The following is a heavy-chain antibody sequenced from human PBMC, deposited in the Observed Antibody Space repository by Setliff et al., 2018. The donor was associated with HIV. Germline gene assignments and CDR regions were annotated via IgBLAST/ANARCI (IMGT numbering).Heavy chain of an antibody. CDR3: ARDRLTNVRYWTSDY. V-gene: IGHV3-9*01. CDR1: GFTFGHYV. Sequence: GGSLRLSCAASGFTFGHYVMHWVRQPPGKGLEWVAGITWSSGGVGYADSVKGRFTVSRDNAKNSLYLVMNDLRADDTATYYCARDRLTNVRYWTSDYWGQGTLVTVSS. D-gene: IGHD2-8*01. J-gene: IGHJ4*02. CDR2: ITWSSGGV.